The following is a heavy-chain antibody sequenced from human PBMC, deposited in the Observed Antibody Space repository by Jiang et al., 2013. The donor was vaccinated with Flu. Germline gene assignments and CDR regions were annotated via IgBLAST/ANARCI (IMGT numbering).Heavy chain of an antibody. D-gene: IGHD4-17*01. V-gene: IGHV4-30-2*01. CDR3: ARDYGDYPYGMDV. Sequence: RVTISVDRSKNQXSLKLSSVTAADTAVYYCARDYGDYPYGMDVWGQGTTVTVSS. J-gene: IGHJ6*02.